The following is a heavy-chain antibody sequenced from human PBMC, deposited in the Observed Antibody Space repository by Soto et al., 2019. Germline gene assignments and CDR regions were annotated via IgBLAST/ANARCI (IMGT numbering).Heavy chain of an antibody. Sequence: GGSLRLSCAASGFTFSSYDMIWVRQAPGRGLEWVASIKQDGGDKYYLGDVKGRFTVSRDDAESSLSLHLNSLRAEDTAIYYCARARFRGMDVWGQGXTVTVYS. CDR2: IKQDGGDK. CDR3: ARARFRGMDV. J-gene: IGHJ6*02. CDR1: GFTFSSYD. D-gene: IGHD3-3*01. V-gene: IGHV3-7*01.